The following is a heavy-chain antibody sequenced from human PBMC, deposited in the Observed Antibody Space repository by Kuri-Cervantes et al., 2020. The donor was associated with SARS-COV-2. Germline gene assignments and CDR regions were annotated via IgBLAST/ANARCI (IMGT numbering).Heavy chain of an antibody. J-gene: IGHJ6*02. Sequence: GSLRLSCTVSGGSISSYYWSWIRQPPGKGLEWIGYIYYSGSTNYNPSLKSRVTISVGTSKNQFSLKLSSVTAADTAVYYCARDGGGHYYDSSGYYHYYYYGMDVWGQGTTVTVSS. CDR2: IYYSGST. D-gene: IGHD3-22*01. CDR1: GGSISSYY. CDR3: ARDGGGHYYDSSGYYHYYYYGMDV. V-gene: IGHV4-59*01.